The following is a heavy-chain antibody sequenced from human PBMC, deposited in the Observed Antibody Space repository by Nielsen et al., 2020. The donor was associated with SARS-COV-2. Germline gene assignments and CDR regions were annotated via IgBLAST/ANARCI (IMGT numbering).Heavy chain of an antibody. J-gene: IGHJ3*02. CDR1: GGSISNSRNY. D-gene: IGHD5-24*01. V-gene: IGHV4-39*01. Sequence: SETLSLTCSVSGGSISNSRNYWGWIRQPPGKGLEWIGDIYFSGKTYYAPSLKSRVTISVVTSQNQVSLKLRSVSAADTAVYYCARGQLGRWLQPHAFDIWGQGTMVTVSS. CDR2: IYFSGKT. CDR3: ARGQLGRWLQPHAFDI.